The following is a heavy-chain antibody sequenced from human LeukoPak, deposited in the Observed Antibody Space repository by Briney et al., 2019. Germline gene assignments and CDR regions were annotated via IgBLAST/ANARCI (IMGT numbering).Heavy chain of an antibody. CDR1: GGSISSGSYY. CDR2: IYTSGST. Sequence: PSETLSLTCTVSGGSISSGSYYWSWIRQPAGKGLEWIGRIYTSGSTNYNPSLKSRVTISVDTSKNQFSLKLSSVTAADTAVCYCARDWGGDRGWDFDYWGQGTRVTVSS. V-gene: IGHV4-61*02. D-gene: IGHD3-16*01. J-gene: IGHJ4*02. CDR3: ARDWGGDRGWDFDY.